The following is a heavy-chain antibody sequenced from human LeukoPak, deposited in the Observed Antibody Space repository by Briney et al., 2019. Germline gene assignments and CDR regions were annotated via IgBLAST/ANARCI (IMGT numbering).Heavy chain of an antibody. D-gene: IGHD1-26*01. CDR2: ISPDDSEI. V-gene: IGHV5-51*01. CDR3: ARHEGSGSYYSY. J-gene: IGHJ4*02. CDR1: GYSFTTYW. Sequence: KRGESLKISCKGSGYSFTTYWIAWVRQMPGRGLEWMGIISPDDSEIRYSPSFRGQVTISADKSTSTAYLQWSRLKASDTAICYCARHEGSGSYYSYWGQGTLVTVSS.